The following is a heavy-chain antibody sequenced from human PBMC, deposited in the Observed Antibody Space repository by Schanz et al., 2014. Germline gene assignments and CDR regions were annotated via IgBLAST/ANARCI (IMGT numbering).Heavy chain of an antibody. V-gene: IGHV1-69*02. D-gene: IGHD5-18*01. J-gene: IGHJ6*02. CDR2: IIPVLAIA. CDR3: ARGPSQGYSYGHNIGAYYYGMDV. CDR1: GGTFSSYT. Sequence: QVQLVQSGAEVKKPGSSEKVSCTASGGTFSSYTISWIRQAPGQGLEWMGRIIPVLAIADYAQKFQGRVTITADKSTSTASMELSSLRSEDTAVYYCARGPSQGYSYGHNIGAYYYGMDVWGQGTTVTVSS.